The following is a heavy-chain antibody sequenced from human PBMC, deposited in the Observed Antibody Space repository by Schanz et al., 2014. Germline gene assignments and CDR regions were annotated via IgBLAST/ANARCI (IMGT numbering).Heavy chain of an antibody. J-gene: IGHJ4*02. V-gene: IGHV4-4*07. Sequence: QVQLQESGPGLVKPSETLSLTCTVSGGSISSYYWSWIRQPAGKGLEWIGRIYTSGSTNCNPSLKSRVTMSVDPPKTQFSLKLSSVTAADTAVYYCARIDDYNGDFWGQGTLVTVSS. CDR1: GGSISSYY. CDR2: IYTSGST. D-gene: IGHD4-4*01. CDR3: ARIDDYNGDF.